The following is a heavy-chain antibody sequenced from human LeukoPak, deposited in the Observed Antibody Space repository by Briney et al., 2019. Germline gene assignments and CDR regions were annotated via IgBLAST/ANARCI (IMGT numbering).Heavy chain of an antibody. CDR3: XXXXTIDWDFDL. J-gene: IGHJ2*01. CDR2: ISSSSSYI. V-gene: IGHV3-21*01. CDR1: N. Sequence: NXXXXRQXPGXGLXXXSSISSSSSYIYYADSVKGRFTISRXXXKKXXYXQMNSLRAEETAVYYCXXXXTIDWDFDLWGRGTLVTVSS. D-gene: IGHD4/OR15-4a*01.